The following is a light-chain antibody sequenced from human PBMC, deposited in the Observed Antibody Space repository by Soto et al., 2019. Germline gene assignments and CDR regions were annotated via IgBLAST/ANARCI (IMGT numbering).Light chain of an antibody. J-gene: IGKJ3*01. CDR3: MQGLSGFT. CDR1: QSLLHSNGYNF. CDR2: LGS. Sequence: DIVMAQSPLSLPVIPGEPASISSRSSQSLLHSNGYNFLVWFRQNTGQSPRLVLYLGSDRASGVPDRISGSESSTDFTLKISRVEAEDVGGNYCMQGLSGFTFGPGTKVEIK. V-gene: IGKV2-28*01.